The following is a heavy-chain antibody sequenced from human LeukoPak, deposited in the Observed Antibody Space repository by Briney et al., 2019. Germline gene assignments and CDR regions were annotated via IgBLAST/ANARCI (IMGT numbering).Heavy chain of an antibody. CDR2: ISGSGGST. V-gene: IGHV3-23*01. Sequence: GGSLRLSCAASGFTFSSYAMSWVRQAPGKGLEWVSAISGSGGSTYYADSVKGRFTISRDNSKNTLYLQMNSLRAEDTAVYYCAKAEDSYDSSGYLYWGQGTLVTVSS. J-gene: IGHJ4*02. D-gene: IGHD3-22*01. CDR1: GFTFSSYA. CDR3: AKAEDSYDSSGYLY.